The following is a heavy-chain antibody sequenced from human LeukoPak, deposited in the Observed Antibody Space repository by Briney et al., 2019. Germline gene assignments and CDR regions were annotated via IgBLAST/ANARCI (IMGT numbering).Heavy chain of an antibody. CDR3: ARSPIRSTSCEYP. Sequence: GASVKVSCKASGYTFTGYYMHWVRQAPGQGLEWMGWINPNSGGTNYAQKFQGRVTMTRDTSISTAYMELSRLRSDDTAVYYCARSPIRSTSCEYPWGQGTLVTVSS. V-gene: IGHV1-2*02. J-gene: IGHJ5*02. D-gene: IGHD2-2*01. CDR1: GYTFTGYY. CDR2: INPNSGGT.